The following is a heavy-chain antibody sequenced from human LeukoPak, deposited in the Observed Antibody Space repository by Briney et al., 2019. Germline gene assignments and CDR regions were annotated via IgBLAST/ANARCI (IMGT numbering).Heavy chain of an antibody. CDR2: IGTASDA. V-gene: IGHV3-13*01. Sequence: GGSLRLSCAASGFTFSSFDMHWVRQPTGQGLEWVSTIGTASDAYYPGSVEGRFTLSRDNAKNPLYLQMNSLTAGDTAVYYCARGPPRGKYYYMDVWGKGTTVTVSS. CDR1: GFTFSSFD. J-gene: IGHJ6*03. D-gene: IGHD1-1*01. CDR3: ARGPPRGKYYYMDV.